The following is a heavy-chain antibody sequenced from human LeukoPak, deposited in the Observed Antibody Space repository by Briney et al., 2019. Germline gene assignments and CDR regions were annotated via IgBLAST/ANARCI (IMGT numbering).Heavy chain of an antibody. J-gene: IGHJ4*02. Sequence: PSETLSLTCTASGGSISSSSYYWGWIRQPPGKGLEWIGSIYYSGSTYYNPSLKGRVTISVDTSKNQFSLKLSSVTAADTAVYYCARGVQLWEGLHDYWGQGTLVTVSS. CDR1: GGSISSSSYY. V-gene: IGHV4-39*01. D-gene: IGHD5-18*01. CDR2: IYYSGST. CDR3: ARGVQLWEGLHDY.